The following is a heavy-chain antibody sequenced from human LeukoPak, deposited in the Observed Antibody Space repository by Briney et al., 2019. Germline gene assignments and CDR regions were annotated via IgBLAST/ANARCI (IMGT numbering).Heavy chain of an antibody. D-gene: IGHD5-18*01. J-gene: IGHJ4*02. V-gene: IGHV1-46*01. Sequence: SVKVSCKASGYTFTSYYMHWVRQAPGQGLEWMGIINPSGGSTSYAQKFQGRITMTRDTSTSTVYMELSSLRSEDTAVYYCARGQARGYSYGSPDYWGQGTLVTVSS. CDR1: GYTFTSYY. CDR3: ARGQARGYSYGSPDY. CDR2: INPSGGST.